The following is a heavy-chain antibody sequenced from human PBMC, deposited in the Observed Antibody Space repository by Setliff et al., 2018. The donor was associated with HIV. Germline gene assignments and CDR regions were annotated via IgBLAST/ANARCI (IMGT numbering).Heavy chain of an antibody. CDR1: GFTVSSNY. V-gene: IGHV3-23*01. CDR2: ILSTGERT. D-gene: IGHD3-22*01. CDR3: AKELAASGLGYFDS. Sequence: GSLRLSCAASGFTVSSNYMSWVRQAPGKGLEWVSAILSTGERTFYADSVKGRFTISRDNSKNTVYLQMNSLRAEDTAEYYCAKELAASGLGYFDSWGRGILVTVSS. J-gene: IGHJ4*02.